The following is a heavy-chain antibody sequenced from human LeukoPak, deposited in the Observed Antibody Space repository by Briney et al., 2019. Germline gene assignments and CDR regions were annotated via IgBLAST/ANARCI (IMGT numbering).Heavy chain of an antibody. J-gene: IGHJ5*02. CDR3: ARQEGYDFWSGYYMSWFDP. CDR1: GGSISSSSYY. CDR2: IYYSGST. D-gene: IGHD3-3*01. Sequence: PSETLSLTCTVSGGSISSSSYYWGWIRQPPGKGLEWIGSIYYSGSTYYNPSLKSRVTISVDTSKNQFSLKLSSVTAADTAVYYCARQEGYDFWSGYYMSWFDPWGQGTLVTVSS. V-gene: IGHV4-39*01.